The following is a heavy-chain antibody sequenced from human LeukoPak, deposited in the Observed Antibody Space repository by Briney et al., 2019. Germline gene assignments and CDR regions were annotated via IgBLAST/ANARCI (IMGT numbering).Heavy chain of an antibody. CDR3: TTMFNVVMGDLFDY. Sequence: GGSLRLSCAVSGFTFTNAWVSWARQAPGKGLEWVGRLNSRTDGETTAYDAPVKGRFIISRDDSKNTLYLQMNSLKIEDTAVYYCTTMFNVVMGDLFDYWGQGTLVTVSS. CDR1: GFTFTNAW. V-gene: IGHV3-15*01. D-gene: IGHD3-16*01. CDR2: LNSRTDGETT. J-gene: IGHJ4*02.